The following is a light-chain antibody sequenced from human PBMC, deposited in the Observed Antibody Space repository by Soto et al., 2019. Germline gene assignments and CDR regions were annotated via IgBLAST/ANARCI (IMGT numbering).Light chain of an antibody. J-gene: IGKJ1*01. CDR3: MQALQKPST. CDR1: QSLHSNGINY. CDR2: LGS. V-gene: IGKV2-28*01. Sequence: LVVTQSPRSLPVTPGEPASMSCRASQSLHSNGINYLHWYLQKPGQSPQLLIYLGSNRASGVPDRFSGSGSGTEYTLNIRRVEAEDVGVYYCMQALQKPSTFGQGTKVDSK.